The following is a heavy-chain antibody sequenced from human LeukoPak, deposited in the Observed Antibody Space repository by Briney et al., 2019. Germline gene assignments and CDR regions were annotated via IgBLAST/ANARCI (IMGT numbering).Heavy chain of an antibody. CDR2: ISYSGST. J-gene: IGHJ5*02. D-gene: IGHD3-3*01. V-gene: IGHV4-30-4*08. CDR1: GTSISSGDYY. CDR3: ARGVYNFWSGYPQNWFVP. Sequence: SETLSLTCTVSGTSISSGDYYWRWIRQPPGKGLEWIGYISYSGSTYYKPSLKSRLTISIDTSKNQFSLKLSSVTAADTAVYYCARGVYNFWSGYPQNWFVPWGQGILVTVSS.